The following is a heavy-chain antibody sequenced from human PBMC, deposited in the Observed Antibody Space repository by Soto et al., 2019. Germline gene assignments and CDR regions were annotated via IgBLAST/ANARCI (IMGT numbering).Heavy chain of an antibody. CDR2: VNPSGGST. D-gene: IGHD2-15*01. Sequence: ASVKVSCKASGYIFTAYSMHWVRQAPGQGLEWMDVVNPSGGSTNYAQKFQGRITMTRDTSTSTVYMDLSSLTSEDTAVYYCAREENCSDGICYSEYFQRWGQGTLVTVSS. CDR1: GYIFTAYS. J-gene: IGHJ1*01. V-gene: IGHV1-46*01. CDR3: AREENCSDGICYSEYFQR.